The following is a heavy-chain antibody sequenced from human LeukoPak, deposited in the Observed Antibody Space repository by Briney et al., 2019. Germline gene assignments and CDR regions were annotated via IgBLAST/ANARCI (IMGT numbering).Heavy chain of an antibody. J-gene: IGHJ4*02. CDR1: GYSISTNYS. D-gene: IGHD1-7*01. CDR3: ARLANYVPVY. CDR2: IHHSGRT. Sequence: SETLSLTCTVSGYSISTNYSWGWIRQPPGKGLEWIGSIHHSGRTYYNPSLKSRLTISLETSKKHFSLKLSSVTSADTAVYYCARLANYVPVYWGQGSLVTVSS. V-gene: IGHV4-38-2*02.